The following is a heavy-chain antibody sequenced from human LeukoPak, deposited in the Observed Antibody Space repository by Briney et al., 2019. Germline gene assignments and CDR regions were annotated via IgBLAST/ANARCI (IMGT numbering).Heavy chain of an antibody. J-gene: IGHJ3*01. D-gene: IGHD1/OR15-1a*01. CDR1: GFTFSSYA. V-gene: IGHV3-30-3*01. CDR2: ISYDGSNK. Sequence: GRSLRLSCAASGFTFSSYAMHWVRQAPGKGLEWVAVISYDGSNKYYADSVKGRFTISRDNSKNTLYLQMNSLRAEDTAVYYCAKKQYPGSLVDAFDVWGQGTMVTVSS. CDR3: AKKQYPGSLVDAFDV.